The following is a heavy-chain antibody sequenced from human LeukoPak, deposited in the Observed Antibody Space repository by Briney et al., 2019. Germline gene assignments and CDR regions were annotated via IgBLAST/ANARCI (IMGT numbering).Heavy chain of an antibody. D-gene: IGHD3-10*01. CDR3: ARGVDYYGSGSYYRVDY. J-gene: IGHJ4*02. V-gene: IGHV4-4*08. CDR2: IAASGTT. CDR1: GGSIESYY. Sequence: KPSETLSLTCSVSGGSIESYYWSWIRQPPGKGLEFIGYIAASGTTKHNPSLKSRVTLSMDTSKNQFSLKLRSVTAADTAVYYCARGVDYYGSGSYYRVDYWGQGTLVTVSS.